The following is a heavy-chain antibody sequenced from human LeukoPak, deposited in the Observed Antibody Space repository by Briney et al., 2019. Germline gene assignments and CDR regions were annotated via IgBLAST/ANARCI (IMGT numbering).Heavy chain of an antibody. CDR2: IWYDGGNK. CDR1: GFTFSSYG. CDR3: ARVRAYREQWLAFDY. V-gene: IGHV3-33*01. J-gene: IGHJ4*02. Sequence: GGSLRLSCAASGFTFSSYGMHWVRQAPGKGLEWVAVIWYDGGNKYYADSVKGRFTISRDNSKNTLYLQMNSLRAEDTAVYYCARVRAYREQWLAFDYWGQGTLVTVSS. D-gene: IGHD6-19*01.